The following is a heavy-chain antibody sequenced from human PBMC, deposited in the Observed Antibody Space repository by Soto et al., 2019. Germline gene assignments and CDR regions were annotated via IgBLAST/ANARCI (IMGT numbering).Heavy chain of an antibody. V-gene: IGHV1-46*01. CDR2: INPSGGST. Sequence: ASVKVSCKASGYTFTSYYMHWVRQAPGQGLEWMGIINPSGGSTSYAQKFQGRVTMTRDTSTSTVYMELSSLRSEDTAVYYCARSWSMAAPSPDAFDIWGQGTMVTV. CDR1: GYTFTSYY. CDR3: ARSWSMAAPSPDAFDI. D-gene: IGHD6-6*01. J-gene: IGHJ3*02.